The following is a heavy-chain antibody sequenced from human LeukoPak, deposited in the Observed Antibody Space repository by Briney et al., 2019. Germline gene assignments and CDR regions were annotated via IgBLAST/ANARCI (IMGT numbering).Heavy chain of an antibody. V-gene: IGHV3-74*03. CDR3: ARAMPHDNWFDP. D-gene: IGHD2-2*01. J-gene: IGHJ5*02. CDR1: GLTFNSYW. Sequence: GGSLRLSCAASGLTFNSYWMHWVRQVAGKGLVWVARINGDASNKTYADSVKGRFTISRDNAMNTLYLQMNSLRVDDTAVYYCARAMPHDNWFDPWGQGSLVTVSS. CDR2: INGDASNK.